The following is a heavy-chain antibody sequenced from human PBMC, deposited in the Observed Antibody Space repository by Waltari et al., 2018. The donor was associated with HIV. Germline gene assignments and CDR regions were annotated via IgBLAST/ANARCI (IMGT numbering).Heavy chain of an antibody. V-gene: IGHV3-48*01. CDR2: ISSSSRTI. J-gene: IGHJ3*02. CDR3: ARERHSRGAFEI. CDR1: GFTFRSYS. D-gene: IGHD3-10*01. Sequence: EEQLVESGGGLVQPGGSLSRSCAASGFTFRSYSMNWVRPSPGKGLEWVSQISSSSRTIDYADSVKGRVTISRDNGKNSRYLQRKRLRAEDTAVYYCARERHSRGAFEIWGQGTMVTVSS.